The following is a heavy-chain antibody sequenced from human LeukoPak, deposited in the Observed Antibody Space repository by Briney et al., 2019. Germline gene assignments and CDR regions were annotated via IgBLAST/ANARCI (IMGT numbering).Heavy chain of an antibody. CDR1: GFTFRSYG. Sequence: GGSLRLSCAASGFTFRSYGTHWVRQAPGKGLEWVAGIWYDGSNTFYGDSVKGRFTISRDNSKNTLFLQMNSLRVEDTAVYYCARDLRGYSGYDSRLDYWGQGTLVTVSS. J-gene: IGHJ4*02. CDR3: ARDLRGYSGYDSRLDY. CDR2: IWYDGSNT. V-gene: IGHV3-33*01. D-gene: IGHD5-12*01.